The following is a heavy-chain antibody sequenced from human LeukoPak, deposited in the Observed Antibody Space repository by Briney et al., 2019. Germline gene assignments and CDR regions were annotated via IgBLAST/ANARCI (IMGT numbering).Heavy chain of an antibody. J-gene: IGHJ6*03. CDR1: GYTFTSYY. CDR3: ARDLHRVVVRGVPHYYYYMDV. V-gene: IGHV1-46*01. Sequence: ASVKVSCKASGYTFTSYYMHWVRQAPGQGLEWMGLINPTGGSTGYAQKFQGRVTMTSDTSTSTAYMELRSLRSDDTAVYYCARDLHRVVVRGVPHYYYYMDVWGKGTTVTISS. CDR2: INPTGGST. D-gene: IGHD3-10*01.